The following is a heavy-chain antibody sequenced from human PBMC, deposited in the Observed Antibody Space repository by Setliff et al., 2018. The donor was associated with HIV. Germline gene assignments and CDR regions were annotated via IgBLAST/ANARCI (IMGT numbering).Heavy chain of an antibody. CDR3: ARQAIFGYYDSSGYLDY. CDR2: IYYSGST. V-gene: IGHV4-39*01. J-gene: IGHJ4*02. CDR1: GGSISSGSYY. Sequence: SETLSLTCTVSGGSISSGSYYWGWIRQPPGKGLEWIGSIYYSGSTYYNPSLQSRVTISVDTSKNLFSLRLSSVTASDTAVYNCARQAIFGYYDSSGYLDYWGQGTLVTVSS. D-gene: IGHD3-22*01.